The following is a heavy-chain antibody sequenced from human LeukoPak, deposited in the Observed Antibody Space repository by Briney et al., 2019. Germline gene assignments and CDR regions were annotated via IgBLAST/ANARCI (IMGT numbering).Heavy chain of an antibody. CDR2: INPNSGGT. CDR1: GYTFTGYY. CDR3: ARDHAYSNFDY. D-gene: IGHD4-11*01. J-gene: IGHJ4*02. Sequence: ASVKVSCKASGYTFTGYYMHWVRQAPGQGLEWMGWINPNSGGTDYAQKFQGRVTMTRDTSISTAYMELSRPRSDDTAVYYCARDHAYSNFDYWGQGTLVTVSS. V-gene: IGHV1-2*02.